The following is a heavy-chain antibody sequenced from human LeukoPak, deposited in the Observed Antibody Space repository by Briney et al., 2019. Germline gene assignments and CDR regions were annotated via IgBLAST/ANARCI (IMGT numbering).Heavy chain of an antibody. CDR2: ISAYNGNT. Sequence: ASVKVSCKASGYTFTSYGISWVRQAPGQGLEWMGWISAYNGNTNYAQKLQGRVTMTTDTSTRTAYMELRSLRSDDTAVYYCARAEGQYGDYYFDYWGQGTLVTVSS. CDR3: ARAEGQYGDYYFDY. D-gene: IGHD4-17*01. J-gene: IGHJ4*02. V-gene: IGHV1-18*01. CDR1: GYTFTSYG.